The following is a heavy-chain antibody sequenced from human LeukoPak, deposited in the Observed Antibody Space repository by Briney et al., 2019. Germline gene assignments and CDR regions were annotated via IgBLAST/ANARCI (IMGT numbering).Heavy chain of an antibody. D-gene: IGHD1-26*01. V-gene: IGHV3-23*01. Sequence: PGGALRLSCAASGFTFSSYAMSWVRQAPGKGLEWVSLINDSGGNTYYADSVKGRFTISRDNSKNTLFLQMSSLSAEDTAVYYCAKTSVGIRGDYFNYWDQGTLVTVSS. CDR3: AKTSVGIRGDYFNY. CDR2: INDSGGNT. J-gene: IGHJ4*02. CDR1: GFTFSSYA.